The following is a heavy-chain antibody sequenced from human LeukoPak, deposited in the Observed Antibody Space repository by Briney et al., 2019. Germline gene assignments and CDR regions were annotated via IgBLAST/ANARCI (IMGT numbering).Heavy chain of an antibody. CDR3: ASGAYCGGDCYSGDAFDI. V-gene: IGHV3-21*01. CDR1: GFTFSSYS. Sequence: KPGGSLRLSCAASGFTFSSYSMHWVRQAPGKGLEWVSSISSSSSYIYYADSVKGRFTISRDNAKNSLYLQMNSLRAEDTAVYYCASGAYCGGDCYSGDAFDIWGQGTMVTVSS. CDR2: ISSSSSYI. J-gene: IGHJ3*02. D-gene: IGHD2-21*01.